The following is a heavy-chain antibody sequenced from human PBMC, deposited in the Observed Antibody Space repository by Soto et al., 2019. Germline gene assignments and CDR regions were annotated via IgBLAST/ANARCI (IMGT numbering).Heavy chain of an antibody. J-gene: IGHJ4*02. CDR2: ISGSSTII. CDR3: ARHRDSSGYYYVYYLDL. V-gene: IGHV3-48*02. D-gene: IGHD3-22*01. CDR1: GFSFSSYS. Sequence: PGGSLRLSCVASGFSFSSYSMSWVRQAPGKGLEWLSYISGSSTIIYYADSVKGRFTISRDNAKDSLYLQISSLRDEDTAVYYCARHRDSSGYYYVYYLDLWGQGSLVTVSS.